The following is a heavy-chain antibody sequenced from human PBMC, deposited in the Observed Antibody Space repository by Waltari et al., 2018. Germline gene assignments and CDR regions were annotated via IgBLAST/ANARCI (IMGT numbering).Heavy chain of an antibody. V-gene: IGHV4-34*01. CDR2: INHSGST. CDR3: ARGGYYDSSGHGYRRDYYYYMDV. D-gene: IGHD3-22*01. CDR1: GGSFSGYY. Sequence: QVQLQQWGAGLLKPSETLSLTCAVYGGSFSGYYWSWIRQPPGKGLEWIGEINHSGSTNYNPSLKSRVTISVDTSKNQFSLKLSSVTAADTAVYYCARGGYYDSSGHGYRRDYYYYMDVWGKGTTVTVSS. J-gene: IGHJ6*03.